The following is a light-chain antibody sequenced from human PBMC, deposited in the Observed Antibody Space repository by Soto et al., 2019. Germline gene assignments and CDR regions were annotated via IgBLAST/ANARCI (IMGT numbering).Light chain of an antibody. CDR1: QSISSY. CDR2: AAS. V-gene: IGKV1-39*01. J-gene: IGKJ1*01. Sequence: DTQMTQSPSSLSASVGDRVTITCRASQSISSYLNWYQQKPGKAPKFLIYAASSLQSGVPSRFSGSGSGTDFTLTISSLQPEDFATYYCQQSYSIPLTFGQGAKVEI. CDR3: QQSYSIPLT.